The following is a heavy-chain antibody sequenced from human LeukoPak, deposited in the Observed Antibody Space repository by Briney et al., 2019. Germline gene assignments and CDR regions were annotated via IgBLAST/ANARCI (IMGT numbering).Heavy chain of an antibody. D-gene: IGHD4-11*01. V-gene: IGHV4-59*01. CDR3: ARWWAYSNFDAFDI. CDR1: GGSISSYY. Sequence: SETLSLTCTVSGGSISSYYWSWIRQPPGKGLEWIGYIYYSGSTNYNPSLKSRVTISVDTSKNQFSLKLSSVTAADTAVYYCARWWAYSNFDAFDIWGQGTMVTVSS. J-gene: IGHJ3*02. CDR2: IYYSGST.